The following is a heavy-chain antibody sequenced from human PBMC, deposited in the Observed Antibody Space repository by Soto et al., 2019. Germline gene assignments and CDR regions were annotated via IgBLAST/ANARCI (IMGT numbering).Heavy chain of an antibody. V-gene: IGHV3-23*01. Sequence: GGSLRLSCAASGFTFSSYAMSWVRQAPGKGLEWVSAISGSGGSTYYADSVKGRFTISRDNSKNTLYLQMNSLRAEDTAVYYCAKVPFYYYDSSGQPKDAFDIWGQGTMVTVSS. D-gene: IGHD3-22*01. CDR1: GFTFSSYA. J-gene: IGHJ3*02. CDR3: AKVPFYYYDSSGQPKDAFDI. CDR2: ISGSGGST.